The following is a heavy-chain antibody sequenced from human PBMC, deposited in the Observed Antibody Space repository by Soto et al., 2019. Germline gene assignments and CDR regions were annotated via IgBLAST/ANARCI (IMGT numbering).Heavy chain of an antibody. CDR1: GYTFTSYG. D-gene: IGHD1-26*01. Sequence: QVQLVQSGAEVKKPGASVKVSCKASGYTFTSYGISWVRQAPGQGLEWMGWISAYNGNTNYAQKLQGRGTMTTDTSTSTAYMELRSLRSDDTAVYYCARDRIVGTPGPPVADYWGQGTLVTVSS. CDR3: ARDRIVGTPGPPVADY. CDR2: ISAYNGNT. J-gene: IGHJ4*02. V-gene: IGHV1-18*01.